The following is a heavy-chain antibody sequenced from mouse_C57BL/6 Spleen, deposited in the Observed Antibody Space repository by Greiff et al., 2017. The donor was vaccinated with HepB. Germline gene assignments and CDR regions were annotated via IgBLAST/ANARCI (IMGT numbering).Heavy chain of an antibody. J-gene: IGHJ4*01. V-gene: IGHV2-2*01. CDR1: GFSLTSYG. CDR2: IWSGGST. D-gene: IGHD1-1*01. Sequence: VQRVESGPGLVQPSQSLSITCTVSGFSLTSYGVHWVRQSPGKGLEWLGVIWSGGSTDYNAAFISRLSISKDNSKSQVFFKMNSLQADDTAIYYCARKIYYYGSSSDYAMDYWGQGTSVTVSS. CDR3: ARKIYYYGSSSDYAMDY.